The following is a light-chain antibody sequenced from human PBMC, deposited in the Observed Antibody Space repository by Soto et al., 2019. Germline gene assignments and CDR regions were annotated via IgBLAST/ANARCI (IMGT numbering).Light chain of an antibody. CDR2: GNY. V-gene: IGLV1-40*01. CDR3: QAYDDGLSGLV. J-gene: IGLJ1*01. CDR1: SSNIGAGYD. Sequence: QSVLTQPPSVSGAAGQSVTISCSGNSSNIGAGYDVHWYQQFPGGAPKSLIFGNYNRPSGVPNRFSGSRSGSSASLAIAGLQPEDEAFYYCQAYDDGLSGLVFGTGTKVTVL.